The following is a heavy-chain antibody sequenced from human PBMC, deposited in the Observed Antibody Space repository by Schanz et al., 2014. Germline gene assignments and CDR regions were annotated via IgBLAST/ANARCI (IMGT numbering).Heavy chain of an antibody. Sequence: QVLQVQSGSELKKPGTSVKVSCKASGYTFTSYSIHWVRQAPGQGLEWMGIINPSGGSTSYAQKFQGRVTMTRDTSTSTVYMELSSLRSEDTAVYYCARDGVDAAAGGNYWGQGTLVTVSS. J-gene: IGHJ4*02. D-gene: IGHD6-13*01. CDR2: INPSGGST. CDR3: ARDGVDAAAGGNY. V-gene: IGHV1-46*03. CDR1: GYTFTSYS.